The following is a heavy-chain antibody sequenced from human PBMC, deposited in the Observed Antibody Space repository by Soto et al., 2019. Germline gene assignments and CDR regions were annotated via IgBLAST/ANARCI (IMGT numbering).Heavy chain of an antibody. V-gene: IGHV1-46*01. CDR2: INPSGGST. CDR3: ARRAYNSANMDV. CDR1: GYTFTTYY. Sequence: QVQLVQSGAEVKKPGASVKVSCETSGYTFTTYYMHWVRRAPGQGLEWMGMINPSGGSTSYAQKFQGRVTMTRDTSTRTIYMELSSLGRDDTAIYYCARRAYNSANMDVWGQGTTVTVSS. J-gene: IGHJ6*02. D-gene: IGHD1-1*01.